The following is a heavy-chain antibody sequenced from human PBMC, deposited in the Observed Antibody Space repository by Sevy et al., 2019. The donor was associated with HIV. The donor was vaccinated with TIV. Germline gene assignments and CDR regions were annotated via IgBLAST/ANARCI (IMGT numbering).Heavy chain of an antibody. CDR1: GFTFSNYA. Sequence: GGALRLSCAASGFTFSNYAMNWVRQAPGKGLEWVSTIFRSGGVTYYADSVKGRCTIYRDNFKNTLNLQMHRLRAEDTAVYYCAGGRYDSSGSFDAFDIWGQGTMVTVSS. J-gene: IGHJ3*02. CDR3: AGGRYDSSGSFDAFDI. V-gene: IGHV3-23*01. D-gene: IGHD3-22*01. CDR2: IFRSGGVT.